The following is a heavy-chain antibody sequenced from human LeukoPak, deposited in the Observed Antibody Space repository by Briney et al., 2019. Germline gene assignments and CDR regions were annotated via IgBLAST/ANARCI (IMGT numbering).Heavy chain of an antibody. Sequence: ASVKVSCKASGYIFTGYYMHWVRQVPGQGLEWMGWINPNSGGTIYAQKFQGWVTMTRDTSTSTAYLYLNRLTSDDTAIYYCSRGLINGHDFDYWGQGTVVTVSS. CDR3: SRGLINGHDFDY. CDR2: INPNSGGT. J-gene: IGHJ4*02. CDR1: GYIFTGYY. D-gene: IGHD2-8*01. V-gene: IGHV1-2*04.